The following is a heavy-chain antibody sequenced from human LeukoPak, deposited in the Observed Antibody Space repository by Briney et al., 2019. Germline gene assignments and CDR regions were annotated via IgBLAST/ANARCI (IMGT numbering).Heavy chain of an antibody. V-gene: IGHV3-21*01. CDR1: GFTFSSYS. CDR3: ARGSRAGSGGSCSDY. J-gene: IGHJ4*02. D-gene: IGHD2-15*01. CDR2: ISSSSSYI. Sequence: GGSLRLSCAASGFTFSSYSMNWVRQAPGKGLEWVSSISSSSSYIYYADSVKGRFTISRDDAKNSLYLQMNSLRAEDTAVYYCARGSRAGSGGSCSDYWGQGALVTVSS.